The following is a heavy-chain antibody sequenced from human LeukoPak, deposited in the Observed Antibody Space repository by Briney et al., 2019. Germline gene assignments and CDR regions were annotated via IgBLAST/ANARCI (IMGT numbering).Heavy chain of an antibody. V-gene: IGHV4-30-2*01. Sequence: SQTLSLTCAVSGGSISSGGYSWSWIRQPPGKGLEWIGYIYHSGSTYYNPSLKSRVTISVDTSKNQFSLKLSSVTAADTAVYYCARAHYDFWSGPQSSFDYWGQGTLVTVSS. CDR2: IYHSGST. CDR1: GGSISSGGYS. CDR3: ARAHYDFWSGPQSSFDY. D-gene: IGHD3-3*01. J-gene: IGHJ4*02.